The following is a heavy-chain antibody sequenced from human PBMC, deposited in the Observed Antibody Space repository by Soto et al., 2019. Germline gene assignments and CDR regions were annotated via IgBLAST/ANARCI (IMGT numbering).Heavy chain of an antibody. J-gene: IGHJ6*02. D-gene: IGHD6-13*01. V-gene: IGHV3-30*18. CDR3: AKAQGAAAGTYYYGMDV. Sequence: GGSLRLSCAASGFTFSSYGMHWVRQAPGKGLEWVAVISYDGSNKYYADSVKGRFTISRDNSKNTLYLQMNSLRAEDTAVYYCAKAQGAAAGTYYYGMDVWGQGTTVTVSS. CDR2: ISYDGSNK. CDR1: GFTFSSYG.